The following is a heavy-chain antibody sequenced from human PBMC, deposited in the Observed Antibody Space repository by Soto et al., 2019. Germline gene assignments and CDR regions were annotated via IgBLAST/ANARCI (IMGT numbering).Heavy chain of an antibody. CDR3: AKDTYYHDSSGYYTFDH. J-gene: IGHJ4*02. Sequence: GGSLRLSCAASGFTFSSYAMSWVRQAPGKGLEWVSAISGSGDSTHYVDSAKGRSTISRDNSKNTLHLQMNSLRADDTAVYYCAKDTYYHDSSGYYTFDHWGQGTPVTVSS. V-gene: IGHV3-23*01. CDR1: GFTFSSYA. CDR2: ISGSGDST. D-gene: IGHD3-22*01.